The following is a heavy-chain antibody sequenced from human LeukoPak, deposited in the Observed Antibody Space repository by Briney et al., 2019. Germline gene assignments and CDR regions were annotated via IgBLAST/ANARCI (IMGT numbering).Heavy chain of an antibody. V-gene: IGHV3-23*01. CDR3: ARASGRYFDWLLPYDY. CDR2: ISGSGGST. J-gene: IGHJ4*02. Sequence: TGGSLRLSCAACGFTYSSYAMSWGRQAPGKGVEWVSAISGSGGSTYYADSVKGRFTISRDNSKNTLYLQMNSLKASDTAMYYCARASGRYFDWLLPYDYWGQGTLVTVSS. CDR1: GFTYSSYA. D-gene: IGHD3-9*01.